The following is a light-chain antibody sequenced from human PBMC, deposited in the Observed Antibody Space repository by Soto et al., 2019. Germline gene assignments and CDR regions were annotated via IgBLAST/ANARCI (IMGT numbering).Light chain of an antibody. CDR1: QSISNF. CDR2: DAS. J-gene: IGKJ5*01. V-gene: IGKV3-11*01. Sequence: EIVLTQSPATLSLSPGERATLSCRASQSISNFLAWYQQKPGQAPGLLIYDASNRASGIPARFSGSGSGTDFTLTISSLEPEDFAIYYCQQRSNWLFGQGTRLEIK. CDR3: QQRSNWL.